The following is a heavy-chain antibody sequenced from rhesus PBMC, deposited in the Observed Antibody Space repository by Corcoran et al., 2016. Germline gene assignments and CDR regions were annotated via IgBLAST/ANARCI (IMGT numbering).Heavy chain of an antibody. CDR2: IYGSGRTT. CDR1: GGSISSNY. V-gene: IGHV4S11*01. CDR3: ARGSRGGWYFDL. D-gene: IGHD5-42*01. J-gene: IGHJ2*01. Sequence: QVQLQESGPGLVKPLETLSLTCAVSGGSISSNYWSWIRQPPGKGLEWIGNIYGSGRTTNYNPALKSRVTLSVDTSKNQFSLKLSSVTAADTAVYYCARGSRGGWYFDLWGPGTPITISS.